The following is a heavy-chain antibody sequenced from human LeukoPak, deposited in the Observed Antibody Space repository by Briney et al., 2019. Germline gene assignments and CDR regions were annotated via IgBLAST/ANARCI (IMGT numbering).Heavy chain of an antibody. J-gene: IGHJ6*03. D-gene: IGHD3-10*01. CDR2: MNPNSGNT. CDR1: GYTFTSYV. CDR3: VAKYYGSGSTYYMDV. V-gene: IGHV1-8*03. Sequence: GASVKVSCKASGYTFTSYVINWVRQATGQGLEWMGWMNPNSGNTGYAQKFQGRVTITRNTSISTAYMELSSLRSEDTAVYYCVAKYYGSGSTYYMDVWGKGTTVTVSS.